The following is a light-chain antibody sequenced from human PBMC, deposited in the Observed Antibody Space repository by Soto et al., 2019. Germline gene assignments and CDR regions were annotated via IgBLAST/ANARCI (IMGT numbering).Light chain of an antibody. J-gene: IGKJ4*01. CDR3: QQRSNWLT. Sequence: EIVLTQSPATLSLSPGERATLSCRASQSVSSSLAWYQQKPGQAPRLLVYDASNRATGIPPRFSGSGSGTDFTLTISSLEPEDFAIYYCQQRSNWLTFGGGTKVDIK. CDR1: QSVSSS. V-gene: IGKV3-11*01. CDR2: DAS.